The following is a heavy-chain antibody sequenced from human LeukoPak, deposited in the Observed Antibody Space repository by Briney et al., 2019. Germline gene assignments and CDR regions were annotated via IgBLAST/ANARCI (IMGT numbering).Heavy chain of an antibody. CDR1: GCSISSYY. D-gene: IGHD2-2*01. J-gene: IGHJ4*02. CDR3: ARGDGYCSSTSCLLHFDY. V-gene: IGHV4-59*01. CDR2: IYYSGST. Sequence: PSETLSLTCTGSGCSISSYYWSWIRPPPGKGLEWIGYIYYSGSTNYNPSLKSRVTISVDTSKNQFSLKLSSVTAADTAVYYCARGDGYCSSTSCLLHFDYWGQGTLVTVSS.